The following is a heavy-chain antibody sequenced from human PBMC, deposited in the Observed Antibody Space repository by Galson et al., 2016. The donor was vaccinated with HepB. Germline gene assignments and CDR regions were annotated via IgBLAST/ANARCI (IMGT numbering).Heavy chain of an antibody. J-gene: IGHJ4*02. CDR1: GFTFRNYA. Sequence: SLRLSCAASGFTFRNYALSWVRRAPGKGLEWVSHIDGPTPNTHYADSVRGRFPIYRHNSRDTLYLQMDSLTAEDSAIYYCTTWLSHHFDYWGQGTRVTVSS. V-gene: IGHV3-23*01. CDR3: TTWLSHHFDY. CDR2: IDGPTPNT. D-gene: IGHD6-19*01.